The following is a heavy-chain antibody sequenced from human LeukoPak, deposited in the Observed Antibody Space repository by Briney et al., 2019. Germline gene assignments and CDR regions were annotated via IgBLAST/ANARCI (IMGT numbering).Heavy chain of an antibody. J-gene: IGHJ4*02. CDR1: GYTFTAYY. CDR2: IDPNSGDT. V-gene: IGHV1-2*02. CDR3: ATGVATAFTY. Sequence: ASLKVSCKASGYTFTAYYIHWVRQAPGQGLEWMAWIDPNSGDTWSAPLFQGRVTMTRDTSITTASMELTWPSSDDTAVYYCATGVATAFTYWGQGTLLTVSS. D-gene: IGHD5-18*01.